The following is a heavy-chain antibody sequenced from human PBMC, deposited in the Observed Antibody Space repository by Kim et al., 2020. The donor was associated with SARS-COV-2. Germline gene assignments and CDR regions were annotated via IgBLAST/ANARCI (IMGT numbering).Heavy chain of an antibody. V-gene: IGHV1-69*13. J-gene: IGHJ6*02. CDR2: IIPIFGTA. Sequence: SVKVSCKASGGTFSSYAISWVRQAPGQGLEWMGGIIPIFGTANYAQKFQGRVTITADESTSTAYMELSSLRSEDTAVYYCAREDGSGSYYTPTSYYGMDVWGQGTTVTVSS. CDR3: AREDGSGSYYTPTSYYGMDV. CDR1: GGTFSSYA. D-gene: IGHD3-10*01.